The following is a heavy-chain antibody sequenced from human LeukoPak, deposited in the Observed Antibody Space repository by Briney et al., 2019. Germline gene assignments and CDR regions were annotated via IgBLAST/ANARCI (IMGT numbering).Heavy chain of an antibody. V-gene: IGHV3-43D*03. J-gene: IGHJ4*02. D-gene: IGHD6-6*01. Sequence: PGGSLRLPCAASGFTFDDYAMHWVRQAPGKGLEWVSLISWDGVTYYADSVKGRFTISRDNSKNSLYLQMNSLRAEDTALYYCAKDDSSSSWAGYFDYWGQGTLVTVSS. CDR1: GFTFDDYA. CDR3: AKDDSSSSWAGYFDY. CDR2: ISWDGVT.